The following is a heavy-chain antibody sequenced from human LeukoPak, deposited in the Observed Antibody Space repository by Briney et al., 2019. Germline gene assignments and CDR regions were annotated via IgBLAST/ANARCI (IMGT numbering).Heavy chain of an antibody. D-gene: IGHD4-17*01. J-gene: IGHJ4*02. CDR3: ARYGDYGGFDY. CDR2: IYYSGST. Sequence: PSETLSLTCTVSGGSISSYYWSWIRQPPGKGLEWIGYIYYSGSTNYNPSLKSRVTISVDKSKNQFSLKLSSVTAADTAVYYCARYGDYGGFDYWGQGTLVTVSS. CDR1: GGSISSYY. V-gene: IGHV4-59*12.